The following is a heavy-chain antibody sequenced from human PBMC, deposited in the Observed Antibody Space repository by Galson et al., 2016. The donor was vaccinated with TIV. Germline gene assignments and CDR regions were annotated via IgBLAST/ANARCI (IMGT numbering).Heavy chain of an antibody. CDR1: GFTFKKYG. CDR2: INGPGGPT. V-gene: IGHV3-23*01. Sequence: SLRLSCAASGFTFKKYGMAWVRQAPGKGLELVAAINGPGGPTYYADSVKDRFTVSRDNFENTLYLQMNSLSADDTAVYYCAKLRGDLYYYDSTGYYFFDSWGQGILVTVSS. J-gene: IGHJ4*02. D-gene: IGHD3-22*01. CDR3: AKLRGDLYYYDSTGYYFFDS.